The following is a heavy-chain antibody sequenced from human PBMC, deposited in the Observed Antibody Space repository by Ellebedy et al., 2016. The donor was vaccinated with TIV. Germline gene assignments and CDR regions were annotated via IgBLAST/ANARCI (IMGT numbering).Heavy chain of an antibody. D-gene: IGHD7-27*01. CDR1: GYTFTSYA. Sequence: ASVKVSCKASGYTFTSYAVHWVRQAPGQRLEWMGRINVGNGNTKYSQKFQGRVTITADKSTSTAYMELTSLRSEDTALYYCARAPPPRGDRSADAFDIWGQGTMVTVSS. J-gene: IGHJ3*02. V-gene: IGHV1-3*01. CDR2: INVGNGNT. CDR3: ARAPPPRGDRSADAFDI.